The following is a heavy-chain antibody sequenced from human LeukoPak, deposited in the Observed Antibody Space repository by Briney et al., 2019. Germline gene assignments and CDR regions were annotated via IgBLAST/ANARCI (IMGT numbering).Heavy chain of an antibody. V-gene: IGHV4-39*01. CDR3: ASGGLWPINYYGMDV. CDR2: IYYSGST. CDR1: GGSISSSSYY. D-gene: IGHD5-18*01. J-gene: IGHJ6*02. Sequence: PSETLSLTCTVSGGSISSSSYYWGWIRQPPGKGLEWIGSIYYSGSTHYNPSLKSRVTISVDTSKNQFSLKLSSVTAADTAVYYCASGGLWPINYYGMDVWGQGTTVTVSS.